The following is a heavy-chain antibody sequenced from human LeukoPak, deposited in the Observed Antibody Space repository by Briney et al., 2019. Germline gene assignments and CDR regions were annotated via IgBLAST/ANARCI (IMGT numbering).Heavy chain of an antibody. Sequence: GGSLRLSCAASGFTFSSYGMSWVRQAPGKGLEWVSAISGSGGSTYYADSVKGRFTISRDNAKNSLYLQMNSLRAEDTAVYYCARDGSGRVPEMSAPDYWGQGTLVTASS. V-gene: IGHV3-23*01. J-gene: IGHJ4*02. D-gene: IGHD3-10*01. CDR2: ISGSGGST. CDR1: GFTFSSYG. CDR3: ARDGSGRVPEMSAPDY.